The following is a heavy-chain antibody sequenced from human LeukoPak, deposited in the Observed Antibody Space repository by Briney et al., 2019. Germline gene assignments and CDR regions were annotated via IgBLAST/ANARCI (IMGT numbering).Heavy chain of an antibody. CDR3: ASALVATRSAY. Sequence: SETLSLTCTVSGGSISSGSYYWSWIRQPAGKGLEWIGRIYTSGSTNYNPSLKSRVTISVDTSKNQFSLKLSSVTAADTAVYYCASALVATRSAYWGQGTLVTVSS. CDR1: GGSISSGSYY. CDR2: IYTSGST. J-gene: IGHJ4*02. V-gene: IGHV4-61*02. D-gene: IGHD5-12*01.